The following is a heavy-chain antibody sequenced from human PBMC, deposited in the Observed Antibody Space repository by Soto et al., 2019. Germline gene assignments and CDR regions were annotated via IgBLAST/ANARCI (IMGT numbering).Heavy chain of an antibody. Sequence: QVPLVQSGAEVKKPGASVKVSCKASGYTFTSYGINWVRQAPGQGLEWMGWISTYNGNTNFAQNLQGRVSLTTDTSTSTAYMELRSQRFDDTAIYYCARGITMVRGVQYYYYGMDVWGQGTTVTVSS. D-gene: IGHD3-10*01. J-gene: IGHJ6*02. CDR2: ISTYNGNT. V-gene: IGHV1-18*01. CDR1: GYTFTSYG. CDR3: ARGITMVRGVQYYYYGMDV.